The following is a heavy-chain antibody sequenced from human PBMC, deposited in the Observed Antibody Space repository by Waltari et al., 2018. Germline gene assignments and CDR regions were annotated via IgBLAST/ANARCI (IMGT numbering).Heavy chain of an antibody. Sequence: QVQLVESGGGVVQPGRSLRLSCAASGFTFSIYGMHWVRQAPGKGLEWVAGIWYDGSNKYYADSVKGRFTISRDKSKNTLYLQMNSLRAEDTAVYYCAKDRYGGNDYWGQGTLVTVSS. D-gene: IGHD4-17*01. J-gene: IGHJ4*02. CDR2: IWYDGSNK. V-gene: IGHV3-33*03. CDR1: GFTFSIYG. CDR3: AKDRYGGNDY.